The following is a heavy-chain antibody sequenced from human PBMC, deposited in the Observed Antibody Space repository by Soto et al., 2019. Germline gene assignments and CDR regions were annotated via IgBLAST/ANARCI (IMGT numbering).Heavy chain of an antibody. CDR1: GYTFTSYG. CDR2: ISTDKGKT. Sequence: QVQLVQSGPEVEKPGASVKVSCKTYGYTFTSYGISWVRQAPGQGLEWMGWISTDKGKTNYAQKFQGRVTMTTDTSTSTAYMELRSLTSDDTAVYYCATRSPAFDYWGQGTLVTVS. J-gene: IGHJ4*02. V-gene: IGHV1-18*01. CDR3: ATRSPAFDY.